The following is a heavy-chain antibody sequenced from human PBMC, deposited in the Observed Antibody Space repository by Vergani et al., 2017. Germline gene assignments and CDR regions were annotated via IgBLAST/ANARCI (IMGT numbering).Heavy chain of an antibody. V-gene: IGHV1-2*02. CDR1: GYTFTDYF. J-gene: IGHJ4*02. D-gene: IGHD2-2*01. Sequence: QVQLVQSGAEVKKPGASVKVSCKASGYTFTDYFMHWVRQAPGQGLEWMGWINPNSGGTNYAQKFQGRVTMTRDTSISTAYMEVSNLRSDDTGVYYCARVGTSSNRDYFDYWGQGTLVTVSS. CDR3: ARVGTSSNRDYFDY. CDR2: INPNSGGT.